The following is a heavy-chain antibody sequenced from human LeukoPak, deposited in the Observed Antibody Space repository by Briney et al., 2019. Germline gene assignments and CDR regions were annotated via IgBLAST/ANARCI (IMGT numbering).Heavy chain of an antibody. J-gene: IGHJ4*02. CDR2: INHSGST. D-gene: IGHD3-22*01. Sequence: SETLSLTCAVYGGPFSGYYWSWIRQPPGKGLEWIGEINHSGSTNYNPSLKSRVTISVDTSKNQFSLKLSSVTAADTAVYYCARGVTMIVVGHQARFDYWGQGTLVTVSS. CDR1: GGPFSGYY. CDR3: ARGVTMIVVGHQARFDY. V-gene: IGHV4-34*01.